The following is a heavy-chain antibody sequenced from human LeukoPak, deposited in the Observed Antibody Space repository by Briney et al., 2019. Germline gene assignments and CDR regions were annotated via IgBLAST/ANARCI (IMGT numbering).Heavy chain of an antibody. Sequence: ASVKVSCRASGYTFIAYYMHWVRQAPGQGLEWMGWINPSSGGTNYAQKFQGRVTMTRDTSISTAYMELSELRSDDTAVYYCAGQKDPRPIDYWGQGTLVTVSS. CDR2: INPSSGGT. CDR1: GYTFIAYY. V-gene: IGHV1-2*02. CDR3: AGQKDPRPIDY. J-gene: IGHJ4*02.